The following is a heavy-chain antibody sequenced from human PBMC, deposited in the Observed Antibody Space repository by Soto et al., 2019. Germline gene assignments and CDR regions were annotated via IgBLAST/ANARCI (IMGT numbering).Heavy chain of an antibody. CDR1: GYTFTSYA. V-gene: IGHV1-3*01. CDR2: INAGNGNT. D-gene: IGHD6-13*01. J-gene: IGHJ6*03. CDR3: ARGGQLVRYYYYYMDV. Sequence: QVQLVQSGAEVKKPGASVKVSCKASGYTFTSYAMHWFRQAPGQRLEWMGWINAGNGNTKYSQKFQGRVTITRDTSASTAYTELSSLRSEDTAVYYCARGGQLVRYYYYYMDVWGKGTTVTVSS.